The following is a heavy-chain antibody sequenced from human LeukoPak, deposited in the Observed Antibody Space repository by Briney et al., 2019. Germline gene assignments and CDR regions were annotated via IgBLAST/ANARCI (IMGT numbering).Heavy chain of an antibody. Sequence: GGSLRLSCAASGFTFSTYWMHWVRQAPGKGLVWLSRTSNDGSSTTYADSVRGRFTISRDNTKNTLYVQMDSLRPEDTAVYYCARGIWRSYGLDVWGQGTTVTVSS. J-gene: IGHJ6*02. CDR3: ARGIWRSYGLDV. CDR2: TSNDGSST. CDR1: GFTFSTYW. V-gene: IGHV3-74*01.